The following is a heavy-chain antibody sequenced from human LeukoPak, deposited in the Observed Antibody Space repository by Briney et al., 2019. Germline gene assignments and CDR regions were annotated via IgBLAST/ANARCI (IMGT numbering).Heavy chain of an antibody. CDR2: IYHSGST. D-gene: IGHD6-6*01. Sequence: SSETLSLTCAVSGYSISSGYYWGWIRQPPGKGLEWIGSIYHSGSTYYNPSLKSRVTISVDTSKNQFSLKLSSVTAADTAVYYCARNPPSIAARPYYFDYWGQGTLVTVSS. J-gene: IGHJ4*02. CDR1: GYSISSGYY. V-gene: IGHV4-38-2*01. CDR3: ARNPPSIAARPYYFDY.